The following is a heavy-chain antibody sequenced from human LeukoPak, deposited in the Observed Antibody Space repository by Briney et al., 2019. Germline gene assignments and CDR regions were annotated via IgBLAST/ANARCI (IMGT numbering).Heavy chain of an antibody. V-gene: IGHV3-33*01. CDR1: GFTFSSYG. D-gene: IGHD2-8*01. Sequence: GGSLRLSCAASGFTFSSYGMHWVRQAPGKGLEWVAVIWYDGSNKYYADSVKGRFTISRDNSKNTLYLQMNSLRAEDTAVYYCARDRVLMVYATHKNGMDVWGQGTTVTVS. CDR3: ARDRVLMVYATHKNGMDV. J-gene: IGHJ6*02. CDR2: IWYDGSNK.